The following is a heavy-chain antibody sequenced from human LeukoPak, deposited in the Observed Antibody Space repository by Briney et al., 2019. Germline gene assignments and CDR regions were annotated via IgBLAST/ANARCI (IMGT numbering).Heavy chain of an antibody. CDR3: ARVRGDYNGKDIVNYLDY. CDR2: MNPNNGNT. J-gene: IGHJ4*02. V-gene: IGHV1-8*01. D-gene: IGHD4-17*01. CDR1: GYTFRSFD. Sequence: ASVKVSCKASGYTFRSFDINWVRQATGQGLEWMGGMNPNNGNTGYAQKFQGRVSMTRDTSISTTYMELSSLRSEDTAVYYCARVRGDYNGKDIVNYLDYWGQGTLVTVSS.